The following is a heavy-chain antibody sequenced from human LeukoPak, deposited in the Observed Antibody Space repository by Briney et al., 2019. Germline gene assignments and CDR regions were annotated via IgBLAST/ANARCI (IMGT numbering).Heavy chain of an antibody. J-gene: IGHJ4*02. V-gene: IGHV4-59*01. CDR3: ARGSGWYFY. CDR1: GGSISSYY. D-gene: IGHD6-19*01. CDR2: IYYSGST. Sequence: SETLSLTCTVSGGSISSYYWSWIRQPPGRGLEWIGYIYYSGSTNYNPSLKSRATISVDTSKNQFSLKLNSVTAADTAVYYCARGSGWYFYWGQGTLVTVSS.